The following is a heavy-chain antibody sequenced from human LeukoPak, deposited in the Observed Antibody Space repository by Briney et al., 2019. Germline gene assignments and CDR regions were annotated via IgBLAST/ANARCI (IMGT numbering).Heavy chain of an antibody. CDR1: GSTFSSYG. V-gene: IGHV3-33*01. J-gene: IGHJ3*02. CDR3: ARDLPEYFSSIADDAFDI. Sequence: GRSLRLSCAASGSTFSSYGMHWVRQAPGKGLEWVAVIWYDGSNKYYADSVKGRFTVSRDNSKNTLYLQMNSLRAEDTAVYYCARDLPEYFSSIADDAFDIWGQGTMVTVSS. D-gene: IGHD6-6*01. CDR2: IWYDGSNK.